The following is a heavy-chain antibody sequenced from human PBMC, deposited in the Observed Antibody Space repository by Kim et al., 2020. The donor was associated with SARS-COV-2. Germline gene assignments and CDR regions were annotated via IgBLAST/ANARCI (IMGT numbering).Heavy chain of an antibody. CDR2: IYPGDSDT. CDR3: ARQNLIAARLDPWVDY. CDR1: GYSFTSYW. J-gene: IGHJ4*02. D-gene: IGHD6-6*01. Sequence: GESLKISCKGSGYSFTSYWIGWVRQMPGKGLEWMGIIYPGDSDTRYSPSFQGQVTISADKSISTAYLQWSSLKASDTAMYYCARQNLIAARLDPWVDYWGQGTLVTVSS. V-gene: IGHV5-51*01.